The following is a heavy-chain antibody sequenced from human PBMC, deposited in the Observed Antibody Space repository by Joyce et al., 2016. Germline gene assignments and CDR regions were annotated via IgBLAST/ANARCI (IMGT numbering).Heavy chain of an antibody. V-gene: IGHV3-33*01. CDR2: IWINGSNK. CDR1: GFSFSNYG. D-gene: IGHD2-8*01. CDR3: VRAYGQIDF. J-gene: IGHJ4*02. Sequence: QVQLVESGGGVVEPGRSLRLSCVASGFSFSNYGMQWVRQAPGKGLEWVAVIWINGSNKRYADSVKGRNTISRDDSKRMVFLQMNNLRAEDTGVYYCVRAYGQIDFWGRGTLVTVSS.